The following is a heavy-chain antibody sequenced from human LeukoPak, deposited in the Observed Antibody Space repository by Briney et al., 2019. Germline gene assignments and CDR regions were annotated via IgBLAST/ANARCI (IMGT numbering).Heavy chain of an antibody. CDR3: AKAKYSYGAPVGCLDP. CDR2: ISGSGGNT. CDR1: GFTVNSNY. V-gene: IGHV3-23*01. J-gene: IGHJ5*02. Sequence: GGSLRLSCAASGFTVNSNYMSWVRQAPGKGLEWVSSISGSGGNTYYADSVKGRFTISRDNSKNTLYVQMHSLRAEDTAVYYCAKAKYSYGAPVGCLDPWGQGTLVTVSS. D-gene: IGHD5-18*01.